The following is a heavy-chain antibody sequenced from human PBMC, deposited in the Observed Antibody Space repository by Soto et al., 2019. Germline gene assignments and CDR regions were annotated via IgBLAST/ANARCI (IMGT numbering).Heavy chain of an antibody. D-gene: IGHD2-21*01. CDR2: IHNSGVT. V-gene: IGHV3-53*01. CDR3: AREYSYSYPA. Sequence: PVGSLRLSCATSGFNVKTTYMTWVRQAPGEGLEWVSVIHNSGVTYYADSVKGRFTISKDNSKNTVYLQMSSLRAEDTAMYYCAREYSYSYPAWGQGTLVTVSS. CDR1: GFNVKTTY. J-gene: IGHJ1*01.